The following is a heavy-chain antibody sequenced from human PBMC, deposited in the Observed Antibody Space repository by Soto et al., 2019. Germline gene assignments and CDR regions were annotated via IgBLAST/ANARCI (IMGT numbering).Heavy chain of an antibody. V-gene: IGHV3-30*18. J-gene: IGHJ5*02. CDR2: ISYDGSNK. CDR3: AKSQLAGPAAGLNWFDP. CDR1: GFTFSSYG. Sequence: PGGSLRLSCAASGFTFSSYGMHWVRQAPGKGLEWVAVISYDGSNKYYADSVKGRFTISRDNSKNTLYLQMNSLRAEDTAVYYCAKSQLAGPAAGLNWFDPWGQGTLVTVSS. D-gene: IGHD6-13*01.